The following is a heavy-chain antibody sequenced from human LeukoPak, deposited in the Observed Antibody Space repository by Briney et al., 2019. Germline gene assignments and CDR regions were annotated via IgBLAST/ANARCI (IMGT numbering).Heavy chain of an antibody. CDR2: VSGSGGNT. D-gene: IGHD3-22*01. V-gene: IGHV3-23*01. J-gene: IGHJ4*02. Sequence: PGGSLRLSCAASGFSFGTYAMTWVRQAPGKGLECVSTVSGSGGNTYYTDSVKGRFTISRDNSKNTLFLQMSSLRAEDTALYYCTKGGVVSGFGYWGQGVLVTVSS. CDR1: GFSFGTYA. CDR3: TKGGVVSGFGY.